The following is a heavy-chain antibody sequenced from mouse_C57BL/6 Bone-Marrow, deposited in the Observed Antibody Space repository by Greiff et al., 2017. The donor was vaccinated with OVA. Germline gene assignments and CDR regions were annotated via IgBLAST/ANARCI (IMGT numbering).Heavy chain of an antibody. Sequence: QVQLQESGAELVRPGTSVKVSCKASGYAFTNYLIEWVKQRPGQGLEWIGVINPGSGGTNYNEKFKGKATLTADKSSSTAYMQLSSLTSEDSAVYFCASGDGFAYWGQGTRVTVSA. V-gene: IGHV1-54*01. J-gene: IGHJ3*01. CDR1: GYAFTNYL. CDR2: INPGSGGT. D-gene: IGHD3-3*01. CDR3: ASGDGFAY.